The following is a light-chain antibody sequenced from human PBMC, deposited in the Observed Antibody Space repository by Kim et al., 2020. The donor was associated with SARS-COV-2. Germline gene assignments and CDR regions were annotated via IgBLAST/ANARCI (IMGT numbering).Light chain of an antibody. Sequence: AAVPLPCGTSTGAGTSSQYPYWFRPKPRQAPKPLIYETSNKHSWPPARFSGSPLGGKAALTLSGAQPDDEADYYCLLTYTGAVVFGGGTQLTVL. CDR1: TGAGTSSQY. J-gene: IGLJ3*02. CDR2: ETS. V-gene: IGLV7-46*01. CDR3: LLTYTGAVV.